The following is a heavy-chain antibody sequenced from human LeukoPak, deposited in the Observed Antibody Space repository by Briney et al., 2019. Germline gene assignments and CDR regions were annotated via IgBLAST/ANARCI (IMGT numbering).Heavy chain of an antibody. D-gene: IGHD6-13*01. V-gene: IGHV3-11*04. Sequence: GGSLRLSCAASGFTFNDYDMNWIRQAPGKGLEWVSYIRNSGSSMSYIDSVKGRFTISRDNAKKSLYLQMNSLRAEDTAVYYCARDVEAAAGTVDYFDYWGQGTLVTVSS. CDR2: IRNSGSSM. CDR1: GFTFNDYD. CDR3: ARDVEAAAGTVDYFDY. J-gene: IGHJ4*02.